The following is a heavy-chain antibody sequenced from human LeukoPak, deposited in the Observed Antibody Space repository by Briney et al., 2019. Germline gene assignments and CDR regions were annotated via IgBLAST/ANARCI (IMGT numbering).Heavy chain of an antibody. Sequence: ASVKVSCKTSGYTFTDFYIHWVRQAPGQGLEWMGWINPNSGGTNYAQKFQGRVTMTRDTSISTAYMELSRLRSDDTAVYYCARARGAVAGTAFDIWGQGTMVTVSS. CDR3: ARARGAVAGTAFDI. J-gene: IGHJ3*02. CDR1: GYTFTDFY. CDR2: INPNSGGT. V-gene: IGHV1-2*02. D-gene: IGHD6-19*01.